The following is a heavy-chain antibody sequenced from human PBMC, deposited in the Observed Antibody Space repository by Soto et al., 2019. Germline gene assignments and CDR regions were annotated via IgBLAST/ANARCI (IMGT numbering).Heavy chain of an antibody. CDR2: ITGRGDDT. J-gene: IGHJ3*02. Sequence: EVQLLESGGGLVQPGGSLRLSCAASGFTFASYTLSWVRQAPGKGLEWVSGITGRGDDTFYADSVKGRITVSRDNSKNTLFLQMDSLRAEDTAVYYCARGDDYNDLRAFGIWGRGTMVAVS. D-gene: IGHD4-4*01. CDR3: ARGDDYNDLRAFGI. CDR1: GFTFASYT. V-gene: IGHV3-23*01.